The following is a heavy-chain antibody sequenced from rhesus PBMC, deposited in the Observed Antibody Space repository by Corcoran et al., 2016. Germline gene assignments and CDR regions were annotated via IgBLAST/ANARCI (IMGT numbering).Heavy chain of an antibody. Sequence: QVQLQESGPGVVKPSETLSLTCAVSGGSISASYRWSWIRQPPGKGLEWIGYIYGSSTSTNYNPTLKSRVTISKDTSKNQCSLKLSSVTAAATAVYYCARGTGSYVHGFDVWGPGVLVTVSS. J-gene: IGHJ5-1*01. CDR2: IYGSSTST. V-gene: IGHV4S10*01. D-gene: IGHD4-4*01. CDR3: ARGTGSYVHGFDV. CDR1: GGSISASYR.